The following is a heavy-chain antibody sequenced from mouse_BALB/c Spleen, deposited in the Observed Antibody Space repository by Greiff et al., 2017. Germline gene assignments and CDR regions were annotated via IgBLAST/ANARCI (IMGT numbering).Heavy chain of an antibody. J-gene: IGHJ2*01. V-gene: IGHV5-6-4*01. CDR1: GFTFSSYT. D-gene: IGHD2-1*01. CDR2: ISSGGSYT. Sequence: EVKVEESGGGLVKPGGSLKLSCAASGFTFSSYTMSWVRQTPEKRLEWVATISSGGSYTYYPDSVKGRFTISRDNAKNTLYLQMSSLKSEDTAMYYCTRDNYGNSYYFDYWGQGTTLTVSS. CDR3: TRDNYGNSYYFDY.